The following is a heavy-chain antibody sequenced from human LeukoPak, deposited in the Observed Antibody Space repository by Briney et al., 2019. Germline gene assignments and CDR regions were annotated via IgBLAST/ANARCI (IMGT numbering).Heavy chain of an antibody. CDR1: GGTFSSYT. Sequence: ASVKVSCKASGGTFSSYTISWVRQAPRQGLEWMGRIIPILGIANYAQKFQGRVTITADKSTSTAYMELSSLRSEDTAVYYCARPYYYDSSGYQDYWGQGTLVTVSS. D-gene: IGHD3-22*01. CDR2: IIPILGIA. V-gene: IGHV1-69*02. CDR3: ARPYYYDSSGYQDY. J-gene: IGHJ4*02.